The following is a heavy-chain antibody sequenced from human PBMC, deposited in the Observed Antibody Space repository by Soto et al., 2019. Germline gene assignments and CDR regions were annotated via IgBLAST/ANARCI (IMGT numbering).Heavy chain of an antibody. V-gene: IGHV1-2*02. D-gene: IGHD2-2*01. CDR2: INPNSGGT. Sequence: ASVKVSCKASGYTFTGYYMHWVRQAPGQGLEWMGWINPNSGGTNYAQKFQGRVTMTRDTSISTAYMELSRLRSDDTAVYYCARAGYCSSTGCLSYYYYYGMDVWGQGTTVTVS. CDR1: GYTFTGYY. J-gene: IGHJ6*02. CDR3: ARAGYCSSTGCLSYYYYYGMDV.